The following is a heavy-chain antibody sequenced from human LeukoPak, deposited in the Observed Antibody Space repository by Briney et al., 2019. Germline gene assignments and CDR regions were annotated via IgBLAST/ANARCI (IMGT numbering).Heavy chain of an antibody. V-gene: IGHV3-23*01. Sequence: GGSLRLSCAASGFTFSSYAMSWVRQAPGKGLEWVSAISGSGGSTYYADSVKGRFTISRDNSKNTLYLQVNSLRAEDTAVYYCAKDCSGGSCYFDYWGQGTLVTVSS. CDR2: ISGSGGST. CDR3: AKDCSGGSCYFDY. D-gene: IGHD2-15*01. J-gene: IGHJ4*02. CDR1: GFTFSSYA.